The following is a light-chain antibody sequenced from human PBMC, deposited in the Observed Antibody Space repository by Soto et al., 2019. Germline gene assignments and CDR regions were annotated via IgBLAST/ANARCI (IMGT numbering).Light chain of an antibody. CDR3: TSYAGSNIWV. J-gene: IGLJ3*02. V-gene: IGLV2-8*01. CDR1: SSDVGGDNY. Sequence: QSALTQPPSASGSPGQSVTISCTGTSSDVGGDNYVSWYQHHPGKVPKLMICEVSKRPSGVPDRFSDSKSGNTASLTVSGLQAEDKADYSCTSYAGSNIWVFGGGTKLTVL. CDR2: EVS.